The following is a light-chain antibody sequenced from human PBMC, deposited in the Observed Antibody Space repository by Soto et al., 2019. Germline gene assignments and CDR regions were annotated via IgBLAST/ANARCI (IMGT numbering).Light chain of an antibody. CDR3: QQRSNWPPIT. Sequence: ENVLTQSPATPSLSPEERATLSSRASQTVGSSFLAWYQQKRGQAPRLLIYGASSRATGIPDRFSGSGSGTDFTLTISRLEPEDFAVYYCQQRSNWPPITFGQGTRLEIK. CDR1: QTVGSSF. J-gene: IGKJ5*01. V-gene: IGKV3D-20*02. CDR2: GAS.